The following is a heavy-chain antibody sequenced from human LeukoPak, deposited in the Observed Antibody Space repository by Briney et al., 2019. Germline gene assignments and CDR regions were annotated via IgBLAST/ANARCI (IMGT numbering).Heavy chain of an antibody. Sequence: ASVKVSCKASGYTFTSYGISWVRQAPGQGLEWMGWISAYNGNTNYAQKLQGRVTMTTDTSTSTAYMELRSLRSDDTAVYYCARTRIAVAGALGFDYWGQGTLVTVSS. D-gene: IGHD6-19*01. CDR3: ARTRIAVAGALGFDY. CDR2: ISAYNGNT. CDR1: GYTFTSYG. J-gene: IGHJ4*02. V-gene: IGHV1-18*01.